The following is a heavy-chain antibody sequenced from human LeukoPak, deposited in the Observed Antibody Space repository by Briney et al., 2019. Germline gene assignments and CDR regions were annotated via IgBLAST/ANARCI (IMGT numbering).Heavy chain of an antibody. CDR2: IKQDGSEK. CDR1: GFTFSSYW. CDR3: AKGIRKYYYDSSGGFDY. V-gene: IGHV3-7*03. J-gene: IGHJ4*02. D-gene: IGHD3-22*01. Sequence: PGGSLRLSCAASGFTFSSYWMSWVRQAPGKGLEWVANIKQDGSEKYYVDSVKGRFTISRDNSKNTLYLQMNSLRAEDTAVYYCAKGIRKYYYDSSGGFDYWGQGTLVTVSS.